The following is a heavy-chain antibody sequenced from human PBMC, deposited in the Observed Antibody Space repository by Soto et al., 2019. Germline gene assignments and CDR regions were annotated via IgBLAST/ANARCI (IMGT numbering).Heavy chain of an antibody. CDR3: ARDASGVSLYGMDV. CDR2: IYSGGST. V-gene: IGHV3-53*01. J-gene: IGHJ6*02. CDR1: GFTVSSNY. D-gene: IGHD2-8*02. Sequence: GGSLRLSCAASGFTVSSNYMSWVRQAPGKGLEWVSVIYSGGSTYYADSVKGRFTISRDNSKNTLYLQMNSLRAEDTAVYYCARDASGVSLYGMDVWGQGTTVTVSS.